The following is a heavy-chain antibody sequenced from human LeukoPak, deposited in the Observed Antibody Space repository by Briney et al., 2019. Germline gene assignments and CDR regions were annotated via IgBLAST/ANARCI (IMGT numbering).Heavy chain of an antibody. J-gene: IGHJ4*02. CDR3: ATDMLGGSGSSDY. CDR2: ITSGSNYI. Sequence: GGSLKLSCAASGFTFSTYTMNWFRQAPGKRLEWVSSITSGSNYIYYADSVKGRFTISRDNAKNSLYLQMNSLRAEDTAVYYCATDMLGGSGSSDYWGQGTLVTVSS. V-gene: IGHV3-21*01. CDR1: GFTFSTYT. D-gene: IGHD3-10*01.